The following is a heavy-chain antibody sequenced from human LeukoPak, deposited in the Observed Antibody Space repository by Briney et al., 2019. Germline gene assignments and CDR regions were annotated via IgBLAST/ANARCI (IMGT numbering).Heavy chain of an antibody. CDR2: IYYSGST. D-gene: IGHD3-22*01. CDR3: ARQRGNYYRYYFDY. Sequence: SETLSLTCTVSGGSISSYYWSWIRQPPGKGLEWIGYIYYSGSTNHNPSLKSRVTISVDTSKNQFSLKLSSVTAADTAVYYCARQRGNYYRYYFDYWGQGTLVTVSS. V-gene: IGHV4-59*08. CDR1: GGSISSYY. J-gene: IGHJ4*02.